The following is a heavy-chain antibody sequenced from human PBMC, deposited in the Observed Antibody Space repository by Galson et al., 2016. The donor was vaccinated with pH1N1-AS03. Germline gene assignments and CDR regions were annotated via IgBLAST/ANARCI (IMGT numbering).Heavy chain of an antibody. V-gene: IGHV3-74*01. J-gene: IGHJ4*02. D-gene: IGHD4-23*01. CDR1: GFSFSTNW. CDR3: ARDVGGPYDY. Sequence: SLRLSCAASGFSFSTNWMHWVRQAPGKGLVWVAHINEDGSTARHADSVKGRFIISRDNDKNTLYLHMNSLRVEDTAVYYCARDVGGPYDYWGQGTLVTVSS. CDR2: INEDGSTA.